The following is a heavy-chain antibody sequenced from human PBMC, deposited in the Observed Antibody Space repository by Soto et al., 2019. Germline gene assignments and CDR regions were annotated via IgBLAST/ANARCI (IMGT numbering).Heavy chain of an antibody. CDR1: GYTFTSYA. V-gene: IGHV1-3*01. CDR2: INAGNGNT. J-gene: IGHJ4*02. CDR3: ARETTNVLRFLEWLPHFDY. Sequence: ASVKVSCKASGYTFTSYAMHWVRQAPGQRLEWMGWINAGNGNTKYSQKFQGRVTITRDTPASTAYMELSSLRSEDTAVYYCARETTNVLRFLEWLPHFDYWGQGILVTVSS. D-gene: IGHD3-3*01.